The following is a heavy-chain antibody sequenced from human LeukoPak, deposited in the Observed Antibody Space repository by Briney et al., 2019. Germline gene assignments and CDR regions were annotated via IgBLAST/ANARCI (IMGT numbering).Heavy chain of an antibody. V-gene: IGHV3-21*01. D-gene: IGHD1-26*01. J-gene: IGHJ4*02. CDR3: ARVIGGYYPHKHFDY. Sequence: GGSLRLSCAASGFTFSNAYMNWVRQAPGKGLEWVSSISSSSSYIYYADSVKGRFTISRDNAKNSLYLQMNSLRAEDTAVYYCARVIGGYYPHKHFDYWGQGTLVTVSS. CDR2: ISSSSSYI. CDR1: GFTFSNAY.